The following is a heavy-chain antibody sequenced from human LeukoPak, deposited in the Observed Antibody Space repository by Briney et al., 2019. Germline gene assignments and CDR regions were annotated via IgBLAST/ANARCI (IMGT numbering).Heavy chain of an antibody. V-gene: IGHV4-39*01. D-gene: IGHD3-10*01. CDR1: GASINSTNFY. J-gene: IGHJ5*02. Sequence: SETLSLTCSVSGASINSTNFYWSWIRQPPGKGLESTGSNPYTGNTYSNPSLNSRVTMSVDTSKHQFSLKLSSVTAADTAVYYCARQGTMTRGGYWLDPWGRGTLVTVS. CDR3: ARQGTMTRGGYWLDP. CDR2: NPYTGNT.